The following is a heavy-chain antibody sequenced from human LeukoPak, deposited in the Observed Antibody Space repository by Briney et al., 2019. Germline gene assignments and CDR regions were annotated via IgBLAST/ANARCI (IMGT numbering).Heavy chain of an antibody. D-gene: IGHD5-18*01. Sequence: MPSETLSLTCTVSGGSFSSGSYYWSWIRQPAGKGLEWIGRIYTSGSTNYNPSLKSRVTISVDTSKNQFSLKLSSVTAADTAVYYCASLRGYSYGLYFDYWGQGTLVTVSS. J-gene: IGHJ4*02. CDR2: IYTSGST. V-gene: IGHV4-61*02. CDR1: GGSFSSGSYY. CDR3: ASLRGYSYGLYFDY.